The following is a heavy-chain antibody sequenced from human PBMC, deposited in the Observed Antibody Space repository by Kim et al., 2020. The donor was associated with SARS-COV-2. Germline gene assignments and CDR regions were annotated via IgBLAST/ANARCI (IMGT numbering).Heavy chain of an antibody. CDR3: VSLIVIVPAAQNDY. Sequence: ADCVKGRFTISRDNTKNTLYLQMNNLKAEDTAVYYCVSLIVIVPAAQNDYWGQGTLVTVSS. V-gene: IGHV3-74*01. D-gene: IGHD2-2*01. J-gene: IGHJ4*02.